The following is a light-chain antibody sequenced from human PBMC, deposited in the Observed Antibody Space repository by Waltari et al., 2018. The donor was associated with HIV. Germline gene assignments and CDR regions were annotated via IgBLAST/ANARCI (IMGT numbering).Light chain of an antibody. CDR2: NNN. Sequence: QSVLTQPPSTSGTPGQRVTISCSGSISNIGNNYVYWYLHLPGTAPKLLIYNNNRRPSGLPDRFSGSKSDTSASLAISGLRSEDEADYYCSTWDDKMSGVIFGGGTKLTVL. CDR3: STWDDKMSGVI. J-gene: IGLJ2*01. CDR1: ISNIGNNY. V-gene: IGLV1-47*01.